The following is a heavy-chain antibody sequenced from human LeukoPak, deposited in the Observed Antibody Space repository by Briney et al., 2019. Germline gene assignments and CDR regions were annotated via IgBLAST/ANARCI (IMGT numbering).Heavy chain of an antibody. J-gene: IGHJ3*02. CDR2: TSTSGST. CDR3: ARELLGAFDI. D-gene: IGHD2-15*01. CDR1: GASIHNNY. V-gene: IGHV4-4*09. Sequence: SETLSLTCTVSGASIHNNYWSWIRQPPGQGLEWIGYTSTSGSTNYNPSLKSRVTISVDTSKKEFSLKLTSITAADTAVYYCARELLGAFDIWGQGAMASVSS.